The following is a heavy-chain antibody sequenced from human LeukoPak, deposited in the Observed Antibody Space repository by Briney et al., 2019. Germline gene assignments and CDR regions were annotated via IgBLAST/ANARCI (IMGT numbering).Heavy chain of an antibody. J-gene: IGHJ6*03. CDR1: GGSISSGGYY. D-gene: IGHD3-9*01. CDR3: ARVSPGYLYYMDV. Sequence: SETLSLTCTVSGGSISSGGYYWSWIRQPAGKGLEWIGRIYASGTANYNPSLQSRVIMSADRSKNQFSLELRSVTAADTAVYYCARVSPGYLYYMDVWGQGTTVTVSS. V-gene: IGHV4-61*02. CDR2: IYASGTA.